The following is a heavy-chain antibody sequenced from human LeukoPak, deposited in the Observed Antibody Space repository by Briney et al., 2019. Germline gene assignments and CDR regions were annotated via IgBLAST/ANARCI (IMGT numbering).Heavy chain of an antibody. D-gene: IGHD2-15*01. CDR3: AGAVLGGFWFDP. J-gene: IGHJ5*02. Sequence: PSETLSLTCTVSGGSITNYYWSWIRQPPGKGLEWIGYMYHSGSTNYNPSLKSRVTISVDTSKHQFSLRTNSVTAADTAVYYCAGAVLGGFWFDPWGQGTLVTVSS. V-gene: IGHV4-59*01. CDR1: GGSITNYY. CDR2: MYHSGST.